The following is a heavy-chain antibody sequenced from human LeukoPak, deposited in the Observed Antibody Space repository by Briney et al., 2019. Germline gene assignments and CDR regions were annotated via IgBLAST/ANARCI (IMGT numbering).Heavy chain of an antibody. V-gene: IGHV3-23*01. CDR3: AKDPLGGYRTDAFDI. CDR1: GFTFSSYA. Sequence: GGSLRLSCAASGFTFSSYAMSWVRQAPGKGLKWVSAISGSGGSTYYADSVKGRFTISRDNSKNTLYLQMNSLRAEDTAVYYCAKDPLGGYRTDAFDIWGQGTMVTVSS. J-gene: IGHJ3*02. CDR2: ISGSGGST. D-gene: IGHD3-22*01.